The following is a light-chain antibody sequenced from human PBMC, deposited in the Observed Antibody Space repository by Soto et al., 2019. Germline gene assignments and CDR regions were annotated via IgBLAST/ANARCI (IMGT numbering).Light chain of an antibody. CDR2: RRN. J-gene: IGLJ2*01. CDR3: APWDDSLSAHVL. Sequence: QAVVTQPPSASGTPGQRVTISCSGSSSNIVSNYIYWYHHLPGTAPKLLIYRRNQRPSGVPDRLSGSKSGTSASQAISGLRSEDEADYYCAPWDDSLSAHVLFGGGTKVTVL. CDR1: SSNIVSNY. V-gene: IGLV1-47*01.